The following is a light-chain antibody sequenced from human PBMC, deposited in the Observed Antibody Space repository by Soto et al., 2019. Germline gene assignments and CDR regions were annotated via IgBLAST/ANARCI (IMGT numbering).Light chain of an antibody. CDR1: QGISNH. Sequence: DIQVTQFPSSLSASVGDRVTITCRASQGISNHLAWFQQKPGKAPKSLIYAASNLHSGVPSKFSGSGSGTDFTLTISGLQPEDFGTYYCQQYNSYPITFGQGTRLEIK. V-gene: IGKV1-16*02. CDR2: AAS. J-gene: IGKJ5*01. CDR3: QQYNSYPIT.